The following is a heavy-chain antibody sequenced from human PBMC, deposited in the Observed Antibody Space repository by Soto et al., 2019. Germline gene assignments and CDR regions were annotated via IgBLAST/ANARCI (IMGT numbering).Heavy chain of an antibody. CDR3: AREGVTHAFDI. D-gene: IGHD5-18*01. V-gene: IGHV4-34*01. J-gene: IGHJ3*02. CDR2: INNSGST. CDR1: GGSFSGYY. Sequence: SETLSLTCAVYGGSFSGYYWSWIRQPPGKGLEWIGEINNSGSTNYNPSLTSRVTISVDTSKNQFSLKLSSVTAADTAVYYCAREGVTHAFDIWGQGTMVTVSS.